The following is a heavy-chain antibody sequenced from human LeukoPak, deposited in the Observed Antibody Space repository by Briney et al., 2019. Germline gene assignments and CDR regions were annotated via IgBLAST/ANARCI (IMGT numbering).Heavy chain of an antibody. CDR2: IRSKANSYAT. J-gene: IGHJ4*02. CDR3: TGNYYGSGSYADFDY. D-gene: IGHD3-10*01. Sequence: QAGGSLRLSCAASGFTLSGSAMHWVRQASGKGLEWVGRIRSKANSYATAYAASVKGRFTISRDDSKNTAYLQMDSLKTEDTAVYYCTGNYYGSGSYADFDYWGQGTLVTVSS. CDR1: GFTLSGSA. V-gene: IGHV3-73*01.